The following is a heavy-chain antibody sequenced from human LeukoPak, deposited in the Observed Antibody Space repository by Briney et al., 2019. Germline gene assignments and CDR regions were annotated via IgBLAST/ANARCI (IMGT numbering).Heavy chain of an antibody. Sequence: PGGSLRLSCAASGFSFSAYWMSWFRQAPGKGLEWVANIKQDGSEKYYVGSVEGRFTISRDNANNSLYLQMNSLRVEDTAVYYCARLRDFWSGRDNWGQGTLVSVSS. CDR2: IKQDGSEK. CDR3: ARLRDFWSGRDN. D-gene: IGHD3-3*01. CDR1: GFSFSAYW. J-gene: IGHJ4*02. V-gene: IGHV3-7*01.